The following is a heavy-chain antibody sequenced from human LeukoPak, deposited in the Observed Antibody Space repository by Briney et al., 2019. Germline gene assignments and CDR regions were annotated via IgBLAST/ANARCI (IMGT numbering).Heavy chain of an antibody. CDR1: GGSVSDYY. V-gene: IGHV4-59*08. D-gene: IGHD5-18*01. CDR2: IYHTGST. CDR3: ARGAYSYGRFDY. Sequence: SETLSLTCTISGGSVSDYYWSWIRQSPGKGLEWIGYIYHTGSTSCSPSLKSRVTISADTSQNQFSLKLSSVTAADTAVYYCARGAYSYGRFDYWGQGTLVTVSS. J-gene: IGHJ4*02.